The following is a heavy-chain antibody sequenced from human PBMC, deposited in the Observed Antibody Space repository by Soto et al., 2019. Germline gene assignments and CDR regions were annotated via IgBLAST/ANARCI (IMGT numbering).Heavy chain of an antibody. J-gene: IGHJ4*02. Sequence: QVQLVESGGGVVQPGRSLRLSCVASGFTFSSYGMHWVRQAPGKGLEWVAVISPDGGLKYYVDSVKGRFTISRDNPKNTLYLQMDSPRPEDTAVYYCAKETQDYGGNDYWGQGALVTVSS. CDR1: GFTFSSYG. CDR3: AKETQDYGGNDY. V-gene: IGHV3-30*18. D-gene: IGHD4-17*01. CDR2: ISPDGGLK.